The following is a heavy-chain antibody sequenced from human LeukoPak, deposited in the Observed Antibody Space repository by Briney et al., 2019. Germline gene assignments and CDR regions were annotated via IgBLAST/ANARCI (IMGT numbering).Heavy chain of an antibody. D-gene: IGHD2-2*02. CDR1: GFTLSDRY. CDR2: STNKADSYTT. J-gene: IGHJ4*02. V-gene: IGHV3-72*01. CDR3: ITETPEIP. Sequence: GGSLRLSCAASGFTLSDRYMDWVRQAPGKGLEWVGRSTNKADSYTTEYAASVKGRFAISRDDSKHSLYLQMNSLKTDDTAVYYCITETPEIPWGQGTLVTVSS.